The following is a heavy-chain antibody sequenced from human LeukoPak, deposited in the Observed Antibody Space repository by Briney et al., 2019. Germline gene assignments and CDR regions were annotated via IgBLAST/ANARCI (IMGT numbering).Heavy chain of an antibody. J-gene: IGHJ4*02. V-gene: IGHV3-21*01. CDR1: GFTFSSYA. CDR3: ARDYYDSSGPPGYFDY. D-gene: IGHD3-22*01. Sequence: GGSLRLSCAASGFTFSSYAMSWVRQAPGKGLEWVSSISSSSSYIYYADSVKGRFTISRDNAKNSLYLQMNSLRAEDTAVYYCARDYYDSSGPPGYFDYWGQGTLVTVSS. CDR2: ISSSSSYI.